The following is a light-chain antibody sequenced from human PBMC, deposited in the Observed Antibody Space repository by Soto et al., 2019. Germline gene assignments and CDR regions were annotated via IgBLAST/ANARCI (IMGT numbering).Light chain of an antibody. CDR2: DTS. Sequence: DIQMTQSPSTLSASVGDRVTITCRASHSISSWFSFYQQKPWKAHKLLIFDTSYLASGVPSRFSGSGSGTEFTLTISSLHPDDFATYYCQQYDDYWPFGQGTKVAIK. CDR3: QQYDDYWP. CDR1: HSISSW. J-gene: IGKJ1*01. V-gene: IGKV1-5*01.